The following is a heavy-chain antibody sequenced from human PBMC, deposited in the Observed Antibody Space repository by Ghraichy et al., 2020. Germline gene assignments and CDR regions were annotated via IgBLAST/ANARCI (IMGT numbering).Heavy chain of an antibody. V-gene: IGHV3-23*01. J-gene: IGHJ1*01. CDR2: ISASGVST. D-gene: IGHD3-10*01. CDR3: AKDFYDSGSYYNSEYFQH. CDR1: GFTFASYA. Sequence: LNISCAASGFTFASYAMSWVRQAPGKGLEWVSSISASGVSTYYAGSVKGRFTISRDNSKNTLYLQMNSLRAEDTAVYYCAKDFYDSGSYYNSEYFQHWGQGTLVTVSS.